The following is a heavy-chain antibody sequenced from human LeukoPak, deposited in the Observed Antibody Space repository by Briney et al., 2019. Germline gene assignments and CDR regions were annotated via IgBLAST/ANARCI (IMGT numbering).Heavy chain of an antibody. J-gene: IGHJ5*02. CDR1: GGSFSGYY. D-gene: IGHD3-9*01. CDR3: ARGVRYFDWFPIGNWFDP. Sequence: SETLSLTCAVYGGSFSGYYWSWIRQPPGKGLEWIGEINHSGSTNYNPSLKSRVTISVDTSKHQFSLKLSSVTAADTAVYYCARGVRYFDWFPIGNWFDPWGQGTLVTVSS. CDR2: INHSGST. V-gene: IGHV4-34*01.